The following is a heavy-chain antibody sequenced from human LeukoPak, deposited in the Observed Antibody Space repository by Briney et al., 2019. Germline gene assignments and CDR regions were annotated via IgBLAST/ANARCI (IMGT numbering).Heavy chain of an antibody. J-gene: IGHJ4*02. Sequence: PGGSLRLSCAASGFTFSSYWMSWVRQAPGKGLEWVANIKQDGSEKYYVDSVKGRFTISRDNAKNSLYLQMNSLRAEDTAVYYCARDNYDSSGYYIPYFDYWGQGTLVTVSS. CDR2: IKQDGSEK. D-gene: IGHD3-22*01. CDR1: GFTFSSYW. V-gene: IGHV3-7*01. CDR3: ARDNYDSSGYYIPYFDY.